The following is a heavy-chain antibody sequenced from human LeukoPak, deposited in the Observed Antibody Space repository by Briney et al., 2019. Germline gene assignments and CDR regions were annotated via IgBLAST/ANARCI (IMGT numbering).Heavy chain of an antibody. V-gene: IGHV4-39*07. Sequence: SETLSLTCTVSGGSISSSSYYWGWIRQPPGRGLEWIGTIYYSGSTYYTPSLKSRVAISVDTSKNQFSLKLSSVTAADTAVYYCARTVGYSLFDYWGQGTLVTVSS. J-gene: IGHJ4*02. CDR2: IYYSGST. CDR1: GGSISSSSYY. CDR3: ARTVGYSLFDY. D-gene: IGHD5-18*01.